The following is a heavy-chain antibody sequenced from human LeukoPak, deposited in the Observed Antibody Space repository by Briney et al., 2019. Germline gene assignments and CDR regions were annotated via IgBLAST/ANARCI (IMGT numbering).Heavy chain of an antibody. CDR3: AKHLTNAYYDMIWFDP. J-gene: IGHJ5*02. D-gene: IGHD3-16*01. V-gene: IGHV4-59*11. CDR1: GGSISNHY. CDR2: DYYSGST. Sequence: TSETLSLTCTVSGGSISNHYWSWLRQAPGKGLEWIGYDYYSGSTNYNPSVKSRVTISVDTSNNQFSLRLSSVTAADTAVYYCAKHLTNAYYDMIWFDPWGQGTLVTVTS.